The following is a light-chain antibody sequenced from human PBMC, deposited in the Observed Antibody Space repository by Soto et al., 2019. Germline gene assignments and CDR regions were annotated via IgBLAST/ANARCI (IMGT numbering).Light chain of an antibody. CDR3: QQYNSYPT. Sequence: DIQMTQSPSTLSASVGDRVTITCRASQSIRSWLAWYQQKPGKAPKLLIYDASSVESGVPSRFSGSGSGTEVTLTISSLQPDDFATYYCQQYNSYPTFGQGTKLEIK. CDR1: QSIRSW. CDR2: DAS. J-gene: IGKJ2*01. V-gene: IGKV1-5*01.